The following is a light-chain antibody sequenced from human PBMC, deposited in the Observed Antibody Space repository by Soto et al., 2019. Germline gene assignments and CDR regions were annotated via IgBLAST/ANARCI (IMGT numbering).Light chain of an antibody. J-gene: IGKJ1*01. CDR3: QQSYSTPWT. Sequence: DIQMTQSPSTLSGSVGDRVTITCRASQSISSYLNWYQQKPGKAPKLLIYAASSLQSGVPSGFSGSGSGTDFTLTISRLQPEDFATYYCQQSYSTPWTFGQGTKVDIK. CDR1: QSISSY. CDR2: AAS. V-gene: IGKV1-39*01.